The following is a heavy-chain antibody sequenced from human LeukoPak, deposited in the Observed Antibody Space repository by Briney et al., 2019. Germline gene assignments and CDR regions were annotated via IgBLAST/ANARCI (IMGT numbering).Heavy chain of an antibody. CDR3: ARVLNYSSSYYYYMDV. J-gene: IGHJ6*03. Sequence: ASVKVSCKASGYTFTGYYMHWVRRAPGQGLEWMGWINPNSGGTNYAQKFQGRVTMTRDTSISTAYMELSRLRSDDTAVYYCARVLNYSSSYYYYMDVWGKGTTVTVSS. CDR2: INPNSGGT. V-gene: IGHV1-2*02. CDR1: GYTFTGYY. D-gene: IGHD6-13*01.